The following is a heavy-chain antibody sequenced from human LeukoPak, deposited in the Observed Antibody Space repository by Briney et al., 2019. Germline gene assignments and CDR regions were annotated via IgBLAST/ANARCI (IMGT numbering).Heavy chain of an antibody. CDR3: ARGGQWLASYYFDY. CDR1: GFTFSSYS. J-gene: IGHJ4*02. Sequence: PGGSLRLSCAASGFTFSSYSMNWVRQAPGKGLEWVSSISSSSSYIYYADSVKGRFTISRDNAKNSLYLQMNSLRAEDTAVYYCARGGQWLASYYFDYWGRGTLVTVSS. CDR2: ISSSSSYI. V-gene: IGHV3-21*01. D-gene: IGHD6-19*01.